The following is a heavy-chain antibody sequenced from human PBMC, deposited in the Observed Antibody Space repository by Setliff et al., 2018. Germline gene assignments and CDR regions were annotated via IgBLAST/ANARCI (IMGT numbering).Heavy chain of an antibody. V-gene: IGHV3-21*05. CDR3: ARAKGTTMATQYFDY. Sequence: SCAASGFTFKSSTINWVRQAPGRGLEWVSYITSSNIIYYAYSAEGRFTISRDNAKNSLYLQLNSLRAEDTAVYYCARAKGTTMATQYFDYWGQGTLVTVSS. CDR2: ITSSNII. CDR1: GFTFKSST. D-gene: IGHD3-10*01. J-gene: IGHJ4*02.